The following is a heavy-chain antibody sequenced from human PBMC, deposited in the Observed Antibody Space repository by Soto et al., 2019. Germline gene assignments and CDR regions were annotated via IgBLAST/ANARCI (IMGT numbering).Heavy chain of an antibody. Sequence: QVQLVQSGAEVKKPGASVKVSCKASGYTFTSYGISWVRQAPGQGLEWMGWINTDNGNTKYAQKFQGRGTMSRDSSTTTAYMELRSLRSDDTAVYYCARVGLTMIVVPFGFRCGHGTQVTVSS. J-gene: IGHJ4*01. CDR2: INTDNGNT. V-gene: IGHV1-18*04. CDR1: GYTFTSYG. CDR3: ARVGLTMIVVPFGFR. D-gene: IGHD3-22*01.